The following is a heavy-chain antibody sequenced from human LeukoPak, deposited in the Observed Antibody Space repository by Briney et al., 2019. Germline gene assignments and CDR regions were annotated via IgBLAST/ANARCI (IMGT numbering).Heavy chain of an antibody. J-gene: IGHJ4*02. CDR1: GFTFSGSA. V-gene: IGHV3-73*01. Sequence: GGSLRLSCAASGFTFSGSAMHWVRQASGKGLEWVGRIRSKTNSYATAYAASVKGRFTISRDDSKNTAYLQMNSLKTEDTAVYYCARRNSGSYSGGDYWGQGTLVTVSS. CDR2: IRSKTNSYAT. CDR3: ARRNSGSYSGGDY. D-gene: IGHD1-26*01.